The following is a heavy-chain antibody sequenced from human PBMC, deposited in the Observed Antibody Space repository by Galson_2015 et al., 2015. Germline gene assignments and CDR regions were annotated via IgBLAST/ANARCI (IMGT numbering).Heavy chain of an antibody. D-gene: IGHD3-22*01. V-gene: IGHV5-51*01. CDR1: GSSFTSYW. CDR3: ARLVYYYDSSGEHPVLPQPTDY. CDR2: IYPGDSDT. J-gene: IGHJ4*02. Sequence: QSGAEVKKPGESLSISCTGSGSSFTSYWIGWVRQMPGKGLEWMGIIYPGDSDTRYSPSFQGQVTISADKSISTAYLQWSSLKASDTAMYDCARLVYYYDSSGEHPVLPQPTDYWGQGTLVTVSS.